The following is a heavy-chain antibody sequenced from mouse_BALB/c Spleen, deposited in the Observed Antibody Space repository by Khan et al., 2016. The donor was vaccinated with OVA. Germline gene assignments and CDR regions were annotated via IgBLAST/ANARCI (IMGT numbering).Heavy chain of an antibody. CDR2: IRTGGST. CDR3: ARETAYYGNYEAIDY. V-gene: IGHV2-9*02. Sequence: VELVESGPGLVAPSQSLSITCTVSGFSLSNYGVNWVRQPPGKGLEWLGIIRTGGSTNYNSALMSKLSIRKDKAKSQVFLKMNSLQTDDTAIYYCARETAYYGNYEAIDYWGQGTSVTVSS. D-gene: IGHD2-10*01. J-gene: IGHJ4*01. CDR1: GFSLSNYG.